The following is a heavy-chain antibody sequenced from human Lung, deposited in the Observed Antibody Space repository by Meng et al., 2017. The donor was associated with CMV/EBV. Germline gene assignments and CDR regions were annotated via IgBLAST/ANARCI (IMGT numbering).Heavy chain of an antibody. V-gene: IGHV4-34*01. CDR2: FNHRGST. Sequence: SXTXSLXCAAYGGSFSGYYWSWIRQPPGKGLEWIGEFNHRGSTNYNPSLKSRVTISVDTSKNQFSLKLSSVTAADTALYYSARGEVARGYCPNCVCYSPRRYYYYGMDVWXQGTTVTVSS. D-gene: IGHD2-8*01. CDR3: ARGEVARGYCPNCVCYSPRRYYYYGMDV. J-gene: IGHJ6*02. CDR1: GGSFSGYY.